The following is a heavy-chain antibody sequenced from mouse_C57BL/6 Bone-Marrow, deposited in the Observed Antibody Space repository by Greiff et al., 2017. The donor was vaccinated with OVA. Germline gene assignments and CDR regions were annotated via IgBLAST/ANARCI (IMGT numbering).Heavy chain of an antibody. J-gene: IGHJ4*01. CDR1: GYTFTGYW. CDR3: ARRLYYYGSSYDYYAMDY. Sequence: QVQLKQSGAELMKPGASVKLSCKATGYTFTGYWIEWVKQRPGHGLEWIGEILPGSGSTNYNEKFKGKATFTADTSSNTAYMQLSSLTTEDSAIYYCARRLYYYGSSYDYYAMDYWGQGTSVTVSS. CDR2: ILPGSGST. D-gene: IGHD1-1*01. V-gene: IGHV1-9*01.